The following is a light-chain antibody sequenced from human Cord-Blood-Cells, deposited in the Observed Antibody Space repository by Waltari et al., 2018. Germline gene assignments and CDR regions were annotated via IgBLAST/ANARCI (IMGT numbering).Light chain of an antibody. J-gene: IGKJ5*01. CDR2: DAS. CDR3: QQFNSYPIT. V-gene: IGKV1-13*02. CDR1: QGSSSA. Sequence: AIQLTQSPSSLAASAGDRVTITCRASQGSSSALAWYQQKPGKAPKLLIYDASSLESGVPSRFSGSGTGTEFTLTISSLQPEDFATYYCQQFNSYPITFGQGTRLEIK.